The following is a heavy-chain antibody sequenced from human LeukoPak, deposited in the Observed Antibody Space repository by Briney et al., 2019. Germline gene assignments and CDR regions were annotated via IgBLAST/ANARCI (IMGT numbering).Heavy chain of an antibody. CDR1: GYTFTGCY. CDR2: INPNSGGT. J-gene: IGHJ3*02. V-gene: IGHV1-2*02. D-gene: IGHD3-9*01. CDR3: ASINYYDILTGPANAFDI. Sequence: ASVKVSCKASGYTFTGCYMHWVRQAPGQGLEWMGWINPNSGGTNYAQKFQGRVTMTRDTSISTAYMELSRLRSDDTAVYYCASINYYDILTGPANAFDIWGQGTMVTVSS.